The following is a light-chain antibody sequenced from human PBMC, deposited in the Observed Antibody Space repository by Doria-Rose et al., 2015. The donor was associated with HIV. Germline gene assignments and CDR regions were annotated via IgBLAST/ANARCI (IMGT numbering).Light chain of an antibody. V-gene: IGKV1-39*01. Sequence: TQPPSSLSASIGDRVTITCRASQTVSTYLNWFQQEPGKAPKLLIYAAPRLQSGVPSRFSGSGSGTDFTLTISGLQPGDFATYYCQQTYSSPPWTFGQGTKVEMK. CDR1: QTVSTY. J-gene: IGKJ1*01. CDR3: QQTYSSPPWT. CDR2: AAP.